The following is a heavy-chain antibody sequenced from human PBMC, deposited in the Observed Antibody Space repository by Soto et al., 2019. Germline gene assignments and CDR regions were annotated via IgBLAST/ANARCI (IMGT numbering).Heavy chain of an antibody. CDR3: VRLIGNSWLDS. CDR2: TYYRSRWYF. J-gene: IGHJ5*01. D-gene: IGHD3-22*01. Sequence: SQTLSLTGDISGDSVSTNTATWDWIRQSPSRGLEWLGRTYYRSRWYFDYAVSVKSRITISPDISNNQVSLQLTSVTPDDTAIYYCVRLIGNSWLDSWGQGTLVTVS. CDR1: GDSVSTNTAT. V-gene: IGHV6-1*01.